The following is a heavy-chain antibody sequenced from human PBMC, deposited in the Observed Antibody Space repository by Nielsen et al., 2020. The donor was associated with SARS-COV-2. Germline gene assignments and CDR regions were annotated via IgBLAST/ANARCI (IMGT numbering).Heavy chain of an antibody. CDR1: GGSISSGDYY. Sequence: SETLSLTCTVSGGSISSGDYYWSWIRQPPGKGLEWIGEINHSGRTNYNPSLKSRATISVDTSKNQFSLKLSSVTAADTAVYYCTRGRYCSGTSCYRVDFEYWGQGTLVTVSS. V-gene: IGHV4-39*07. J-gene: IGHJ4*02. D-gene: IGHD2-2*02. CDR2: INHSGRT. CDR3: TRGRYCSGTSCYRVDFEY.